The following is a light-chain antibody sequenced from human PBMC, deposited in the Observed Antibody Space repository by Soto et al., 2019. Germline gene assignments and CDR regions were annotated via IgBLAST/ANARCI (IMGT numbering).Light chain of an antibody. CDR3: SSYTSDITLDVV. J-gene: IGLJ2*01. CDR2: DVS. Sequence: QSALTQPASVSGSPGQSITISCTGTSSDVGGYNYVSWYRQHPGKAPTLMIYDVSNRPSGVSNRFSGSKSGNTASLTISGLQAEDEADYYCSSYTSDITLDVVFGGGTKLTVL. V-gene: IGLV2-14*03. CDR1: SSDVGGYNY.